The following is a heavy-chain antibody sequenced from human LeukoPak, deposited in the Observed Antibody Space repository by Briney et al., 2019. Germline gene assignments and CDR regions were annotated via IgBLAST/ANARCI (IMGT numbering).Heavy chain of an antibody. D-gene: IGHD4-17*01. CDR3: ANPPLDYGDYALNFDY. CDR1: GFTFSRYW. Sequence: PGGSLRLSCAASGFTFSRYWMSWVRQAPGKGLEWVANINQDGREKYYVDSVKGRFTISRDNSKNTLYLQMNSLRAEDTAVYYCANPPLDYGDYALNFDYWGQGTLVTVSS. J-gene: IGHJ4*02. CDR2: INQDGREK. V-gene: IGHV3-7*03.